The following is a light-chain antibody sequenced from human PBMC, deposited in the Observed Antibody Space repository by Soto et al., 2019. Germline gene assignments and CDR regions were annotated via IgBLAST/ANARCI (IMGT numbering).Light chain of an antibody. CDR2: DAS. Sequence: EIVLTQSPDTLSLSPGERATLSCRASQSVAKFLAWYQQKGGQAPRLLIFDASTRATGIPDRFNATGSGRAFTLTISSLEPEDFATYYCQQTYSFPFTFGQGTRLEI. CDR1: QSVAKF. CDR3: QQTYSFPFT. J-gene: IGKJ5*01. V-gene: IGKV3-11*02.